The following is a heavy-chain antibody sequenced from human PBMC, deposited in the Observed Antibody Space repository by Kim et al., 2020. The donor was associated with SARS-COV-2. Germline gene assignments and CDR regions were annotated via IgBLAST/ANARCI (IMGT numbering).Heavy chain of an antibody. CDR1: GYTFTSYD. CDR2: MNPNSGNT. D-gene: IGHD1-26*01. J-gene: IGHJ4*02. Sequence: ASVKVSCKASGYTFTSYDINWVRQATGQGLEWMGWMNPNSGNTGYAQKFQGRVTMTRNTSISTAYMELSSLRSEDTAVYYCARGPYSGSYFGTSYYFDYWGQGTLVTVSS. V-gene: IGHV1-8*01. CDR3: ARGPYSGSYFGTSYYFDY.